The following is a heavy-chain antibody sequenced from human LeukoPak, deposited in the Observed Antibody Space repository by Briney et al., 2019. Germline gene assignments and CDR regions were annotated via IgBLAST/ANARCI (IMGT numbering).Heavy chain of an antibody. CDR1: GFTFSSYA. CDR2: ISYDGSNK. CDR3: ARDWGEVITTPFDY. D-gene: IGHD3-22*01. V-gene: IGHV3-30-3*01. Sequence: PGRSLRLSCAASGFTFSSYAMHWVRQAPGKGLEWVAVISYDGSNKYYADSVKGRFTISRDNSKNTLYLQMNSLRAEDTAEYYCARDWGEVITTPFDYWGQGTLVTVSS. J-gene: IGHJ4*02.